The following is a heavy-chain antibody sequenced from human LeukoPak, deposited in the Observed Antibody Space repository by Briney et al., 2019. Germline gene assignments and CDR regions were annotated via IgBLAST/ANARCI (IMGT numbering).Heavy chain of an antibody. D-gene: IGHD6-13*01. CDR3: AREIWYYSQ. CDR2: IHPKSGDT. Sequence: ASVKVSCKASGYTFTDNFVHWVRQVPGQGLEWMGWIHPKSGDTNYAQKFQGRVTMTRDTSIGTAYLDLSGLRSDDTAVYFCAREIWYYSQWGQGTLVTVSS. CDR1: GYTFTDNF. V-gene: IGHV1-2*02. J-gene: IGHJ4*02.